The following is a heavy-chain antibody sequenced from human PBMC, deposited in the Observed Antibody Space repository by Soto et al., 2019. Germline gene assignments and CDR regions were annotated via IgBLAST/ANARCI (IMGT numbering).Heavy chain of an antibody. CDR2: IYPSGGSA. V-gene: IGHV1-46*01. CDR3: ARGGPEMATIGSFDL. J-gene: IGHJ4*02. Sequence: ASVKVSCKASGFTFSNYFIHWVRQAPGQGLEWMGNIYPSGGSAHYAQKFHGRVTMTRDTSTSTIYMDLSSLRSEDTAVYYCARGGPEMATIGSFDLWGQGALVTVSS. D-gene: IGHD5-12*01. CDR1: GFTFSNYF.